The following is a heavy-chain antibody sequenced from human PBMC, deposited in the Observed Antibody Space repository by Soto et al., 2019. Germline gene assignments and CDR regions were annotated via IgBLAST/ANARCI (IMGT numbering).Heavy chain of an antibody. CDR2: ISGGGSYI. V-gene: IGHV3-21*06. D-gene: IGHD2-2*01. CDR1: GCNFSDEN. CDR3: ARDSDCHSTSCFFPPHV. Sequence: GGSLSLSCSSSGCNFSDENMSWVRQVPGKGLEWVSGISGGGSYIFYADSVQGRFSISRDNAKNSLFLEMNSLRVEDTAVYYCARDSDCHSTSCFFPPHVWGQGTKVTVSS. J-gene: IGHJ6*02.